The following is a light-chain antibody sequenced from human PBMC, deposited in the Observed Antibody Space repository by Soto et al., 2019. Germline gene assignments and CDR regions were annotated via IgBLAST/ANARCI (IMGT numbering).Light chain of an antibody. J-gene: IGKJ5*01. CDR1: QEISKY. CDR2: GSS. Sequence: DIQMTQSPSSLSASVGDRVTITCQASQEISKYLNWYQQKPGKAPKLLIYGSSNLETGVPSRFSRSGSGTDFTFTISSLQPEDIATYYCQQFDNFPRAITFGQGTRLEIK. V-gene: IGKV1-33*01. CDR3: QQFDNFPRAIT.